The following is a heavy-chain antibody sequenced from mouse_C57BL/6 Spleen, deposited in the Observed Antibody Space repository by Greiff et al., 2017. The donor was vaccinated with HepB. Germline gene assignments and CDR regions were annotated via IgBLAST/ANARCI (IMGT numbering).Heavy chain of an antibody. J-gene: IGHJ3*01. V-gene: IGHV1-69*01. Sequence: QVQLQQPGAELVMPGASVKLSCKASGYTFTSYWMHWVKQRPGQGLEWIGEIDPSDSYTNYNQKFKGKSTLTVDKSSSKAYMQLSSLTSEDSAVYYCASAGDAWFAYWGQGTLVTVSA. CDR1: GYTFTSYW. CDR2: IDPSDSYT. CDR3: ASAGDAWFAY.